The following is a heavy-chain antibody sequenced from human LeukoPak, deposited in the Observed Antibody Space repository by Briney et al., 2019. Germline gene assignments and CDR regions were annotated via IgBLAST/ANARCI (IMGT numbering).Heavy chain of an antibody. Sequence: SETLSLTCTVSGGSISSSSYYWGWIRQPPGKGLEWIGSIYYSGSTYYNPSLKSRVTISVDTSKNQFSLKLSSVTAADTAVYYCARALRNDMTTVDYWGQGTLVTVSS. CDR1: GGSISSSSYY. CDR3: ARALRNDMTTVDY. CDR2: IYYSGST. J-gene: IGHJ4*02. V-gene: IGHV4-39*07. D-gene: IGHD4-17*01.